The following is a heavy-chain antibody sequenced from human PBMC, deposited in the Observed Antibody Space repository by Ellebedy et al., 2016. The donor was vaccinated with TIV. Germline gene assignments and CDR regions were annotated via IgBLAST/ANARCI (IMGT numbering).Heavy chain of an antibody. CDR2: ISYDGSRK. D-gene: IGHD2-21*01. V-gene: IGHV3-30*18. J-gene: IGHJ4*02. CDR1: GFSFSTLG. CDR3: AKRASNCGGDCPFDY. Sequence: GESLKISXAASGFSFSTLGMHWVRQAPGKGLEWVAVISYDGSRKFYADSVKGRFTISRDNTQNTMYLQMNSLRHEDTAVYYCAKRASNCGGDCPFDYWGQGTLVTVSS.